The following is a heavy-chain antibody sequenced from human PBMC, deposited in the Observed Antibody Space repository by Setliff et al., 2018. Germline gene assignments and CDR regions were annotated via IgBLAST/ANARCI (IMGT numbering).Heavy chain of an antibody. J-gene: IGHJ3*02. CDR2: ISTYNGKT. V-gene: IGHV1-18*01. CDR1: GYIFTSYG. Sequence: RASVKVSCKASGYIFTSYGFSWVRQAPGQGLEWMGWISTYNGKTNYAQKFQGRVTMTTDTSTSTAYMERRSLRSDDTAVYYCARDLDYQYYYDSSGRDAFDIWGQGTMVTVSS. D-gene: IGHD3-22*01. CDR3: ARDLDYQYYYDSSGRDAFDI.